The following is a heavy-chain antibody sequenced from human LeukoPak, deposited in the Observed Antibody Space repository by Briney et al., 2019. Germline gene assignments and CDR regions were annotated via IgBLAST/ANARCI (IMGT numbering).Heavy chain of an antibody. CDR2: IIPIFGTA. Sequence: ASVKVSCKASGGTFSSYAISWVRQAPGQGLEWMGGIIPIFGTANYAQKFQGRVTMTRDTSTSTVYMELSSLRSEDTAIYYCARDAVGEGYWFDPWGQGTLVTVSS. CDR3: ARDAVGEGYWFDP. CDR1: GGTFSSYA. V-gene: IGHV1-69*05. J-gene: IGHJ5*02. D-gene: IGHD3-16*01.